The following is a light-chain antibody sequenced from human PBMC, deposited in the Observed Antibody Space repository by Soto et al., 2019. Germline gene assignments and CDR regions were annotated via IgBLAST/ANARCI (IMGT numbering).Light chain of an antibody. V-gene: IGKV3-20*01. J-gene: IGKJ1*01. CDR3: QQYGSSRWT. CDR1: QSVSSSY. CDR2: GAS. Sequence: ELVLTQSPGTLSLCPGERATLSCRASQSVSSSYLAWDQQKPGQAPRLLIYGASSRATDIPDRFSGSGYGTEFTLTISRLEPEDYAVYYYQQYGSSRWTFDQGTQVEIK.